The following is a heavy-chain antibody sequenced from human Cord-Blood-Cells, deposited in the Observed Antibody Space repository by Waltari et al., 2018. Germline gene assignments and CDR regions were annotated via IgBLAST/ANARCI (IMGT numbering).Heavy chain of an antibody. CDR1: GGSISSSSYY. J-gene: IGHJ6*03. V-gene: IGHV4-39*01. Sequence: QLQLRESGPGLVKPSETLSLTCTVSGGSISSSSYYWGWIRQPPGKGPEWIGSIYYSGSTYYNPSLKSRVTISVDTSKNQFSLKLSSVTAADTAVYYCARHSCSSTSCYTNYYYYYYMDVWGKGTTVTVSS. D-gene: IGHD2-2*02. CDR2: IYYSGST. CDR3: ARHSCSSTSCYTNYYYYYYMDV.